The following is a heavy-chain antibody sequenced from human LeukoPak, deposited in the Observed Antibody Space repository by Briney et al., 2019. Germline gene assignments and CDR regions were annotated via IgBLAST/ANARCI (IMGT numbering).Heavy chain of an antibody. Sequence: SETLSLTCAVSGYSISSGYYWGWIRHPPGKGLEWIGSIYHSGSTYYNPSLKSRVTISVDTSKNQFSLKLSSVTAADTAVYYCALSTGYGGAFDIWGQGTMVTVSS. CDR3: ALSTGYGGAFDI. CDR2: IYHSGST. CDR1: GYSISSGYY. J-gene: IGHJ3*02. V-gene: IGHV4-38-2*01. D-gene: IGHD1-1*01.